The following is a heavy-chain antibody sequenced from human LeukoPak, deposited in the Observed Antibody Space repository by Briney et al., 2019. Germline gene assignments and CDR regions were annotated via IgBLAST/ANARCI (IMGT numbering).Heavy chain of an antibody. J-gene: IGHJ4*02. CDR3: ARGDCSSNSCSFEY. V-gene: IGHV4-4*07. CDR2: IYYSGST. Sequence: PSETLSLTCTVSGGSSSGYYWSWIRQSAGKGLEWIGRIYYSGSTNYNPSLKSRVTMSVDTSKNQFSLKLSSVTAADTAVYYCARGDCSSNSCSFEYWGQGTLVTVPS. D-gene: IGHD2-2*01. CDR1: GGSSSGYY.